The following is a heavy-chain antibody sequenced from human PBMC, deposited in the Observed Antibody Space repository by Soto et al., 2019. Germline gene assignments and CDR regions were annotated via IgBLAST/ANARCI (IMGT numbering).Heavy chain of an antibody. Sequence: EVQLLESGGGLVQPGGSLRLSFAASGFTFGNYAMIWVRQAPGKGLEWVSTISGGGDGTYYADSVRVRFTISRENSRNTVYLQMNSLRAEDTAVYYCAKKGLGSLATYCSTGDCHYAFDIWGQGTMVTVSS. CDR2: ISGGGDGT. CDR1: GFTFGNYA. V-gene: IGHV3-23*01. J-gene: IGHJ3*02. D-gene: IGHD2-15*01. CDR3: AKKGLGSLATYCSTGDCHYAFDI.